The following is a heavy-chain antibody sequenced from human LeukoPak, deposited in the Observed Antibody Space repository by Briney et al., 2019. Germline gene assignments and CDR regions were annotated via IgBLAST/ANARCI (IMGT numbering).Heavy chain of an antibody. Sequence: PGGSLRLSCAASGFTFSSYWMSWVRQAPGKGLEWVANIKQDGSEKFYVDSVKGRFTISRDNAKNSVYLQMNSLRDEDTAVYYCARDRWGYSYGGEWGQGTLVTVSS. J-gene: IGHJ4*02. CDR3: ARDRWGYSYGGE. CDR1: GFTFSSYW. D-gene: IGHD5-18*01. CDR2: IKQDGSEK. V-gene: IGHV3-7*01.